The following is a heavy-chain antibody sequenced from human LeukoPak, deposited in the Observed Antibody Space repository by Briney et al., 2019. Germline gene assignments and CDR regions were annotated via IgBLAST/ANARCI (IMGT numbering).Heavy chain of an antibody. V-gene: IGHV3-49*04. CDR2: IRSKAYGGTT. D-gene: IGHD5-12*01. Sequence: GGSLRLSCTTSGFTFGDYATSWVRQAPGKGLEWVGFIRSKAYGGTTEYAASVKGRFTISRDDSKSIAYLQMNSLKTEDTAVYYCTRAGWPRVDIVATSWGQGTLVTVSS. J-gene: IGHJ5*02. CDR1: GFTFGDYA. CDR3: TRAGWPRVDIVATS.